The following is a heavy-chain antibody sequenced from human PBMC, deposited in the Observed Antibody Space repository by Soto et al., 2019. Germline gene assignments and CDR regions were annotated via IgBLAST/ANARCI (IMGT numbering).Heavy chain of an antibody. CDR2: IFYTGST. CDR3: ARQGMDTTMAAYHGMDV. Sequence: SETLSLTCSVSGGTINSGDYFWSWIRQPPGKGLEWIGSIFYTGSTYYSPPLKSRASMSMDTSKNLFSLRLRSLTAADTAMYYCARQGMDTTMAAYHGMDVWGQGTTVTVSS. V-gene: IGHV4-30-4*01. D-gene: IGHD5-18*01. J-gene: IGHJ6*02. CDR1: GGTINSGDYF.